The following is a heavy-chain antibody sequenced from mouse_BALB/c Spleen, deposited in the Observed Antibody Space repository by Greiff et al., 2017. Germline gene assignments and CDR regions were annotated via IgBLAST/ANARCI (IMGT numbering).Heavy chain of an antibody. V-gene: IGHV7-3*02. Sequence: EVMLVESGGGLVQPGGSLRLSCATSGFTFTDYYMSWVRQPPGKALEWLGFIRNKANGYTTEYSASVKGRFTISRDNSQSILYLQMNTLTAEDSATYYCARDRGSSYMDYWGQGTSVTVSS. CDR2: IRNKANGYTT. D-gene: IGHD1-1*01. CDR1: GFTFTDYY. J-gene: IGHJ4*01. CDR3: ARDRGSSYMDY.